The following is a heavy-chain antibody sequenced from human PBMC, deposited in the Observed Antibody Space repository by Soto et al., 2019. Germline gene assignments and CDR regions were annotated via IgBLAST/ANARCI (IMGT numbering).Heavy chain of an antibody. Sequence: GGSLRRSFVASGFSFSSYAMTWVHQAPGKVLELVSVISGSDGSTYYAHSVKGRFTISRDNSKNTLYLQMNSLRAEDTAVYYCAKDRERVSWYDGYWGQGTLVTVSS. CDR3: AKDRERVSWYDGY. CDR1: GFSFSSYA. D-gene: IGHD1-1*01. V-gene: IGHV3-23*01. CDR2: ISGSDGST. J-gene: IGHJ4*02.